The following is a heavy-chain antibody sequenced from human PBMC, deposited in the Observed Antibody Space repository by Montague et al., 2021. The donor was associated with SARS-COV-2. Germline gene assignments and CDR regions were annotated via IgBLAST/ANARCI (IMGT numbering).Heavy chain of an antibody. CDR1: GGSFNDYY. CDR2: INHGGIT. CDR3: ARGHQGVAMIVVVMIGAEYYFDY. Sequence: SETRSLTCAVYGGSFNDYYWSWIRQPPGKGLEWIGEINHGGITNYSPSLKSRVTISADTSTNQFSLKLKSVTAADTANYYCARGHQGVAMIVVVMIGAEYYFDYWGQGSLVTVSS. D-gene: IGHD3-22*01. V-gene: IGHV4-34*01. J-gene: IGHJ4*02.